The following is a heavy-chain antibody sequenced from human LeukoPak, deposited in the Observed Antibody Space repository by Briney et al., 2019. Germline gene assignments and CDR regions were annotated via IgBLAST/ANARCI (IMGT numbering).Heavy chain of an antibody. D-gene: IGHD3-22*01. V-gene: IGHV3-21*01. Sequence: GGSLRLSCAASGFTSRSYSMTWVRQAPGKGLEWVSSISSSSNYIFYADSVKGRFSISRDAAQNSLYLQMNTLRAEDTAVYFCARSDTTGYYFVDAVDIWGQGTLVTVSS. J-gene: IGHJ3*02. CDR3: ARSDTTGYYFVDAVDI. CDR1: GFTSRSYS. CDR2: ISSSSNYI.